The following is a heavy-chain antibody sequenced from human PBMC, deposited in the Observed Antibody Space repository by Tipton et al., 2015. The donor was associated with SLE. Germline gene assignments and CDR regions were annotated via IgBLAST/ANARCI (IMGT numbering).Heavy chain of an antibody. V-gene: IGHV4-30-2*01. CDR2: IYHSGST. J-gene: IGHJ3*02. CDR3: ASGVGYCSSTSCYTEAFDI. Sequence: TLSLTCTVSGGSISSGGYSWSWIRQPPGKGLEWIGYIYHSGSTYYNPSLKSRVTISVDRSKNQFSLKLSSVTAADTAVYYCASGVGYCSSTSCYTEAFDIWGQGTMVTVSS. D-gene: IGHD2-2*02. CDR1: GGSISSGGYS.